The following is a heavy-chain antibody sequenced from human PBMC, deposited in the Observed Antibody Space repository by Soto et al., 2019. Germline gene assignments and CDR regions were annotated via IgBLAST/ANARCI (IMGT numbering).Heavy chain of an antibody. V-gene: IGHV3-30*18. CDR1: GFTFSSYG. Sequence: QVQLVESGGGVVQPGRSLRLSCAASGFTFSSYGMHWVRQAPGKGLEWVAVISYDGSNKYYADSVKSRFTISRDNSKNTLYLQMNSLRAEDTAVYYCAKGEEEVIAAAGYFDYWGQGTLVTVSS. CDR3: AKGEEEVIAAAGYFDY. CDR2: ISYDGSNK. D-gene: IGHD6-13*01. J-gene: IGHJ4*02.